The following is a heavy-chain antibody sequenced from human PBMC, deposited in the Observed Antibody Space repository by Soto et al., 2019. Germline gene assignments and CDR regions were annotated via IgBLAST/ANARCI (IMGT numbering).Heavy chain of an antibody. CDR1: GGSFSDYA. Sequence: QVQLVQSGTEVKKPGSSVRVSCKVSGGSFSDYAITWVRQAPGQGLEWMGGIIPKFPTGEYAKKFQGTVKITADNSTSTGYLEVSSLRHEDTAVYYCARDGVRGGWYYFDLWGQGTQVSVSS. CDR2: IIPKFPTG. J-gene: IGHJ4*02. CDR3: ARDGVRGGWYYFDL. D-gene: IGHD6-19*01. V-gene: IGHV1-69*06.